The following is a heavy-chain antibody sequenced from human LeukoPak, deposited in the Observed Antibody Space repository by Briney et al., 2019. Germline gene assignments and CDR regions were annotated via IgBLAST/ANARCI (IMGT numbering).Heavy chain of an antibody. J-gene: IGHJ4*02. V-gene: IGHV1-46*01. Sequence: ASVKVSCKASGYTFTSYYMHWVRQAPGQGLEWMGIINPSGGSTSYAQKFQGRVTMTRDTSTSTVYMELSSLRSEDTAVYYCARVKQRLIPGSRSLYLDYWGQGTLVTVSS. CDR2: INPSGGST. D-gene: IGHD1-20*01. CDR3: ARVKQRLIPGSRSLYLDY. CDR1: GYTFTSYY.